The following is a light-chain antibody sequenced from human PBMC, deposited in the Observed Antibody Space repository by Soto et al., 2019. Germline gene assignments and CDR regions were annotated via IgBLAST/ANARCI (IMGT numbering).Light chain of an antibody. CDR3: QQSYSTPIT. J-gene: IGKJ5*01. CDR2: TAS. CDR1: QSISSW. V-gene: IGKV1-39*01. Sequence: DVQMPQSPSTLSASVGDRATITCRASQSISSWLAWYQQKPGKAPKPLIYTASSLQSGVPSGFSGSGSGTDFTLTISSLHPEDFATYFCQQSYSTPITFGQGTRLEIK.